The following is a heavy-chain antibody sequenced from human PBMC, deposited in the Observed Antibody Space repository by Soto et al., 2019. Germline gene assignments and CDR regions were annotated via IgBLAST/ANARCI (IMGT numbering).Heavy chain of an antibody. Sequence: SATQALTCTVSGGSISNRYCCWSWFRQNPWKGPEWIGRIYYSGSTYYNPSLKSRVTISVDTSKNHFSLKLSSVTAADTAVYYCARHLGEGYFDYWGQGTLVTVSS. CDR1: GGSISNRYCC. CDR3: ARHLGEGYFDY. CDR2: IYYSGST. J-gene: IGHJ4*02. V-gene: IGHV4-39*01.